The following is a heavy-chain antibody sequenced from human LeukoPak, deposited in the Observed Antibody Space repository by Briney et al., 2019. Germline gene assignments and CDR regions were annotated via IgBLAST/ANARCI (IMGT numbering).Heavy chain of an antibody. V-gene: IGHV3-43*02. Sequence: GGSLRLSCAASGFTFEDYALHWVRQAPGKGLEWVSFVTGDGSSTYYADSVKGRFTISRDNSKNSLYLQMNSLKIEDTALYYCAKDRDTTGYEHCGQGTLVTVSS. CDR2: VTGDGSST. CDR1: GFTFEDYA. J-gene: IGHJ1*01. D-gene: IGHD3-22*01. CDR3: AKDRDTTGYEH.